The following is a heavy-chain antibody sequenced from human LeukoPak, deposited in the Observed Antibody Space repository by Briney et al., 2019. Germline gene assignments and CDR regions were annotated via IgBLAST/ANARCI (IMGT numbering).Heavy chain of an antibody. J-gene: IGHJ4*02. D-gene: IGHD6-13*01. CDR2: ISGSGGST. V-gene: IGHV3-23*01. Sequence: GGSLRLSCAASRFTFSSYAMSWVRQAPGKGLEWVSAISGSGGSTYYADSVKGRFTISRDNSKNTLYLQMNSLRAEDTAVYYCANREQQLEGGGYWGQGTLVTVSS. CDR3: ANREQQLEGGGY. CDR1: RFTFSSYA.